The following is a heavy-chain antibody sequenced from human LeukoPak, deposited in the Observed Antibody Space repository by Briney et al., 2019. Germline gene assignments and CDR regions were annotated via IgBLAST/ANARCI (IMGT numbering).Heavy chain of an antibody. D-gene: IGHD5-24*01. V-gene: IGHV3-21*01. CDR2: ISSSSSYI. Sequence: AGGSLRLSCAASGFTFSSYSMNWVRQAPGKGLEWVSSISSSSSYIYYADSVKGRFTISRDNAKNSLYLQMNSLRAEDTAVYYCARDGLRDGYNLWGQGTPVTVSS. CDR1: GFTFSSYS. CDR3: ARDGLRDGYNL. J-gene: IGHJ4*02.